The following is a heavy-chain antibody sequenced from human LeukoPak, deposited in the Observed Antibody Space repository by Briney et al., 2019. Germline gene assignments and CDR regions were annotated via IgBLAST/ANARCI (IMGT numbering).Heavy chain of an antibody. CDR2: ISSSSSYI. CDR3: ARDPLLYYYDSSGYYYFDY. CDR1: GFTSSSYS. J-gene: IGHJ4*02. D-gene: IGHD3-22*01. V-gene: IGHV3-21*01. Sequence: GGSLRLXCAASGFTSSSYSMTWVRRAPGKGLESVSSISSSSSYIYYADSVKGRFTISRDNAKNSLYLQMNSLRAEDTAVYYCARDPLLYYYDSSGYYYFDYWGQGTLVTVSS.